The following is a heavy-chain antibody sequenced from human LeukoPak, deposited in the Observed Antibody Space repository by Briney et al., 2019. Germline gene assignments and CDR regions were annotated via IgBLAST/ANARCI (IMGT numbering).Heavy chain of an antibody. Sequence: SETLSLTCTVSGGSVTSGSYYWSWIRQPPGKGLEWIGHIHYSGSTNYNPSLKSRVTISVDTSKNQFSLKLSSVTAADTAVYHCARVRVAGPGFYFDYWGQGTLVTVSS. J-gene: IGHJ4*02. CDR2: IHYSGST. CDR3: ARVRVAGPGFYFDY. V-gene: IGHV4-61*01. D-gene: IGHD6-19*01. CDR1: GGSVTSGSYY.